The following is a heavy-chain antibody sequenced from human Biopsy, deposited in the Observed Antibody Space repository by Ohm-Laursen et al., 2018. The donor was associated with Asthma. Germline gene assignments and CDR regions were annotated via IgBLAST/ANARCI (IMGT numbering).Heavy chain of an antibody. V-gene: IGHV1-3*01. CDR3: ATGYSGSDRIVYYYSGMEV. J-gene: IGHJ6*02. D-gene: IGHD5-12*01. CDR1: GYTFIHFA. CDR2: INAGNGNT. Sequence: SSVKVSCKASGYTFIHFAIHWVRQAPGQRLEWMGWINAGNGNTKYSQKFQGRVTITRDTSASTAYMELSSLRSEDTAVYYCATGYSGSDRIVYYYSGMEVWGQGTTVTVSS.